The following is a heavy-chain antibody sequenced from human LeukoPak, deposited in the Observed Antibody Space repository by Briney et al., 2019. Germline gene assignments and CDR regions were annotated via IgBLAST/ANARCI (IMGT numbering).Heavy chain of an antibody. D-gene: IGHD2-2*02. CDR1: GFTFSSYA. V-gene: IGHV3-30-3*01. CDR3: ARASSNGIHCSSTSCYICLDWFDP. Sequence: GGSLRLSCAASGFTFSSYAMHWVRQAPGKGLEWVAVISYDGSNKYYADSVKGRFTISKDNSKNTLYLQMNSLRAEDTAVYYCARASSNGIHCSSTSCYICLDWFDPWGQGTLVTVSS. J-gene: IGHJ5*02. CDR2: ISYDGSNK.